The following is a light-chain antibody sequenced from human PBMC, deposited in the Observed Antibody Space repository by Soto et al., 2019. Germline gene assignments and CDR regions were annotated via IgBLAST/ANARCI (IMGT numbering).Light chain of an antibody. J-gene: IGLJ1*01. CDR1: GSNIETNY. CDR2: ENT. V-gene: IGLV1-51*02. CDR3: GTWDSSLSAGV. Sequence: QSVLTQPPSVSAAPGQKVTVSCSGSGSNIETNYVSWYRQLPGTAPQLLIYENTLRPSGIPDRSSGSKSGTSATLGITGLQTGDEADYYCGTWDSSLSAGVFGTGTKVTVL.